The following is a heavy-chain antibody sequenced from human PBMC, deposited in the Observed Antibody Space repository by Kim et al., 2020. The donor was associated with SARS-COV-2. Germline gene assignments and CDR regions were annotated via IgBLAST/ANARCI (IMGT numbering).Heavy chain of an antibody. J-gene: IGHJ4*02. CDR2: ISGSGVTT. CDR1: GFTFNNYA. CDR3: AKGRASIVAAALDY. D-gene: IGHD6-13*01. Sequence: GGSLRLSCAASGFTFNNYAMNWVRQAPGKGPEWVSVISGSGVTTYYADSVEGRFSISRDDSKDTLYLQMNSLRAEETAVYYCAKGRASIVAAALDYWGQGTLVTVSS. V-gene: IGHV3-23*01.